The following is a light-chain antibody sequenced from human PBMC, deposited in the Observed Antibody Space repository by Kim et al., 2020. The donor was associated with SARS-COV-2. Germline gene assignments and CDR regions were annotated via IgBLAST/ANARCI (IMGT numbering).Light chain of an antibody. V-gene: IGLV1-51*01. CDR1: SSNIGNND. J-gene: IGLJ2*01. Sequence: NVTIFCSGSSSNIGNNDVTWYQQLPGTAPKLLIYDNDKRPPGIPDRFSGSKSGTSATLAITGLQTGDEADYYCATWDHSLNVYVVFGGGTQLTVL. CDR2: DND. CDR3: ATWDHSLNVYVV.